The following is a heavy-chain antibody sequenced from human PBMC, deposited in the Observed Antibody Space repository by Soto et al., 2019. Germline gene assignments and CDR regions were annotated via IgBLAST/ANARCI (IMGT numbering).Heavy chain of an antibody. CDR3: ARASSSSSAADY. CDR2: IYDSESA. CDR1: GESISSGGYY. V-gene: IGHV4-31*03. D-gene: IGHD6-6*01. Sequence: QVQLQESGPRLVRPSQTLSLTCNVSGESISSGGYYWSWIRHHPGKGLEWMGYIYDSESANYNPSLKGRVIISIDTSKNHFAMRLSSVTAADTAVYYCARASSSSSAADYWGQGTLVTVSS. J-gene: IGHJ4*02.